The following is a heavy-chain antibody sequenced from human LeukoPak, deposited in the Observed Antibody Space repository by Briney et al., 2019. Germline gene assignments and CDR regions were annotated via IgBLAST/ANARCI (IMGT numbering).Heavy chain of an antibody. V-gene: IGHV3-49*04. J-gene: IGHJ4*02. Sequence: GRSLRLSCTASGFTYGDYAMSWVRQAPGKGLEWVGFIRSKAYGGKTEYVPSVKGRFTISRDDSKSIAYLQMNSLKTEDTAVYYCTRLSLGGWYPSYWGQGTLVTVSS. CDR3: TRLSLGGWYPSY. CDR2: IRSKAYGGKT. D-gene: IGHD6-19*01. CDR1: GFTYGDYA.